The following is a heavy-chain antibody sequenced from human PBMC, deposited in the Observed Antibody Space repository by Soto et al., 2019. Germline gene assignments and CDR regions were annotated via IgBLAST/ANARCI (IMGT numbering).Heavy chain of an antibody. V-gene: IGHV1-8*01. CDR1: GYTFTSYD. CDR2: MNPDSGNT. CDR3: ARSAGGSNGNFDY. D-gene: IGHD6-19*01. J-gene: IGHJ4*02. Sequence: QVQLVQSGAEVRTPGASVKVSCKASGYTFTSYDINWVRQATGQGPEWMGWMNPDSGNTGYVQKFQGRVTMTRNTGISTAYMELSSLRSEDTAVYYCARSAGGSNGNFDYWGQGTRGTVSS.